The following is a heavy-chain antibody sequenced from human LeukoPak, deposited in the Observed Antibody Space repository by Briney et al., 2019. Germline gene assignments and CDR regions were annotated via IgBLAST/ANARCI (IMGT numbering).Heavy chain of an antibody. V-gene: IGHV3-73*01. CDR3: TRQGYQLLHMDV. D-gene: IGHD2-2*01. J-gene: IGHJ6*04. CDR2: IRSKANSYAT. Sequence: GGTLNLSCAASGFTFSGSAMHWVRHASGKGLEWVGRIRSKANSYATAYAASVKGRFTISRDDSKNTAYLQMNSLKTEDTAVYYCTRQGYQLLHMDVWGKGTTVTVSS. CDR1: GFTFSGSA.